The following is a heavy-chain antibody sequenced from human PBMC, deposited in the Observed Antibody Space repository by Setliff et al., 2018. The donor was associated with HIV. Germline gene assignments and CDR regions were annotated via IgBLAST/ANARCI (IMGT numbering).Heavy chain of an antibody. V-gene: IGHV4-59*01. CDR3: ARGVNFDY. CDR1: GGSFSGYY. Sequence: TLSLTCSVSGGSFSGYYWSWIRQPPGKGLEWIGYIYIYNSGSTNYNPSHTSRVTISADASRNQFSLKLTSVTAADTAIYYCARGVNFDYWGQGTQVTVSS. J-gene: IGHJ4*02. CDR2: IYIYNSGST. D-gene: IGHD3-3*01.